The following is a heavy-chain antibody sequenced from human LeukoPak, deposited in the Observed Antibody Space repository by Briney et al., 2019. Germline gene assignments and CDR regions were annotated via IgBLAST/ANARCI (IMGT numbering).Heavy chain of an antibody. V-gene: IGHV4-61*02. J-gene: IGHJ4*02. Sequence: PSETLSLTCTVSGGSISSGSYYWSWIRQPAGKGLEWIGRIYTSGSTNYNPSLKSRVTISLDTSKSQFSLKLSSVTAADTAVYYCARDAPTAYCSGGTCYFDYWGQGTLVTVSS. D-gene: IGHD2-15*01. CDR2: IYTSGST. CDR1: GGSISSGSYY. CDR3: ARDAPTAYCSGGTCYFDY.